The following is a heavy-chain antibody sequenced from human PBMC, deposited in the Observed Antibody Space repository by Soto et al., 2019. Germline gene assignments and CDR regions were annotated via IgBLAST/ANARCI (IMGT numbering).Heavy chain of an antibody. J-gene: IGHJ6*02. D-gene: IGHD1-7*01. CDR3: ARAGTGTTVYYYYGMDV. CDR2: IIPIFGTA. V-gene: IGHV1-69*13. Sequence: ASVKVSCKASGGTFSSYAISWVRQAPGQGLEWMGGIIPIFGTANYAQKFQGRVTITADESTSTAYMELSSLRSEDTAVYYCARAGTGTTVYYYYGMDVWGQGTTVTVSS. CDR1: GGTFSSYA.